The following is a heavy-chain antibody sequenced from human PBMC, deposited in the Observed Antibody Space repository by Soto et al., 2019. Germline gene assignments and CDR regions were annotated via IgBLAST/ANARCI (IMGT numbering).Heavy chain of an antibody. CDR2: ISYDGSNK. V-gene: IGHV3-30*03. D-gene: IGHD1-26*01. CDR1: GFTFSSYG. CDR3: ARSPYSVSYLAYFDY. Sequence: QVQLVESGGSVVQPGRSLRLSCAASGFTFSSYGMDWVSQAPGKGLEWVAVISYDGSNKYYADSVKGRFTISRDNSKNTLYLQMNSLRAEDTAVYYCARSPYSVSYLAYFDYWGQGTLVTVSS. J-gene: IGHJ4*02.